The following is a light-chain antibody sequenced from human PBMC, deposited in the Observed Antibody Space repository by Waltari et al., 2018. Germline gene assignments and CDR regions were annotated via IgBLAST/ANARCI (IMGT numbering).Light chain of an antibody. Sequence: SSELTQDPAVSVALGQTVRITCQGDSLPTYAANWYQQRPGQAPILVIFSVDDRPSGIPDRFSGSSSGDTASLTITGAQAEDEADYYCNSRDPTTNAVVFGGGTRLTVL. CDR2: SVD. J-gene: IGLJ2*01. CDR1: SLPTYA. CDR3: NSRDPTTNAVV. V-gene: IGLV3-19*01.